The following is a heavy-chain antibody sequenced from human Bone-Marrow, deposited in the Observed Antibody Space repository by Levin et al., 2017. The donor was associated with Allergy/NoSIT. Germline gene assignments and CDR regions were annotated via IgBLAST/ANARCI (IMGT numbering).Heavy chain of an antibody. CDR3: AKDISSEASSRDS. D-gene: IGHD6-13*01. Sequence: GGSLRLSCAVSGFTFDDYAMHWVRQAPGKGLEWVAGTSWNDVRRDYVDSVKGRFTISRDNGKNSLYLQMNSLKPEDTALYFCAKDISSEASSRDSWGQGTLVTVSS. V-gene: IGHV3-9*01. J-gene: IGHJ4*02. CDR2: TSWNDVRR. CDR1: GFTFDDYA.